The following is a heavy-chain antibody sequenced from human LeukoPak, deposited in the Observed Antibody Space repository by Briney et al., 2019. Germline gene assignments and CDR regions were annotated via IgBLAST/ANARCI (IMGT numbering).Heavy chain of an antibody. CDR3: AKKIRLLWASDALDL. CDR2: IWYDGSNK. V-gene: IGHV3-33*06. J-gene: IGHJ3*01. Sequence: PGRSLRLSCAASGFTFSSYVVHWVRQAPGKGLEWVALIWYDGSNKYYADSVKGRFTISRDNSKNTLYLQMNSLRAEDTAVYYCAKKIRLLWASDALDLWGQGTMVTVSS. D-gene: IGHD2-15*01. CDR1: GFTFSSYV.